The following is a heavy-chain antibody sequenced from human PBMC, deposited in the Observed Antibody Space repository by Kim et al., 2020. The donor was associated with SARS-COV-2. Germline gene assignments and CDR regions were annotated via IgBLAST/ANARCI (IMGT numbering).Heavy chain of an antibody. J-gene: IGHJ4*02. D-gene: IGHD3-16*01. CDR2: GGTT. Sequence: GGTTEYDASVKGRFIISRDDSKNIVYLQMNSLKSEDTAVYYCTKGGHLDNWGQGTLVTVSS. V-gene: IGHV3-49*02. CDR3: TKGGHLDN.